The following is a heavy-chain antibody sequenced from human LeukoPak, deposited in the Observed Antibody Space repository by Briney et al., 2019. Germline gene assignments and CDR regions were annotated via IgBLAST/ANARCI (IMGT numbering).Heavy chain of an antibody. Sequence: ASVKVSCKASGYTFTGYYMHWVRQAPGQGLEWMGWINPNSGGTNYAQKFQGRVTITRNTSISTAYMELSSLRSEDTAVYYCARDRGGSGYRGNCFDYWGQGTLVTVSS. CDR2: INPNSGGT. CDR3: ARDRGGSGYRGNCFDY. J-gene: IGHJ4*02. V-gene: IGHV1-2*02. CDR1: GYTFTGYY. D-gene: IGHD3-22*01.